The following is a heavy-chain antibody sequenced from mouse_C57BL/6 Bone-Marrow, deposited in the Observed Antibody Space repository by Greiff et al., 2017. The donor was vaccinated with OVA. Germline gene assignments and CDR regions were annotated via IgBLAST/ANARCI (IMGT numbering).Heavy chain of an antibody. V-gene: IGHV14-4*01. CDR2: IDPENGDT. CDR1: GFNIKDDY. J-gene: IGHJ3*01. CDR3: TMGLLRFAY. D-gene: IGHD2-12*01. Sequence: VQLQQSGAELVRPGASVKLSCTASGFNIKDDYMHWVKQRPEQGREWIGWIDPENGDTEYASKFQGKATITADTPSNTAYLQLSSLTSEDTAVYYWTMGLLRFAYWGRGTLVTVSA.